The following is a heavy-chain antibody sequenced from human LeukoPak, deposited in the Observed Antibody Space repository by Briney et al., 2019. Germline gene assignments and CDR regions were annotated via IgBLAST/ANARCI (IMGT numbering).Heavy chain of an antibody. V-gene: IGHV4-30-4*01. D-gene: IGHD3-9*01. CDR2: IYYSGST. Sequence: SETLSLTCTVSGGSISSGDYYWSWIRQPPGKGLEWIGYIYYSGSTYYNPSLKSRVTISVDTSKNQFSLKLSSVTAADTAVYHCARGGVNFDWLPFDYWGQGTLVTVSS. CDR3: ARGGVNFDWLPFDY. CDR1: GGSISSGDYY. J-gene: IGHJ4*02.